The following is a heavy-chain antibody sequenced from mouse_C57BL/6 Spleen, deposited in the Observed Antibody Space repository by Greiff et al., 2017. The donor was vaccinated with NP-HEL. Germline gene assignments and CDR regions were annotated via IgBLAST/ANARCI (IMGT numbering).Heavy chain of an antibody. CDR1: GYTFTDYN. D-gene: IGHD1-1*01. CDR2: INPNNGGT. CDR3: ARDDYGSSHLDY. Sequence: EVKLQESGPELVKPGASVKMSCKASGYTFTDYNMHWVKQSHGKSLEWIGYINPNNGGTSYNQKFKGKATLTVNKSSSTAYMELRSLTSGDSAVYYCARDDYGSSHLDYWGQGTTLTVSS. J-gene: IGHJ2*01. V-gene: IGHV1-22*01.